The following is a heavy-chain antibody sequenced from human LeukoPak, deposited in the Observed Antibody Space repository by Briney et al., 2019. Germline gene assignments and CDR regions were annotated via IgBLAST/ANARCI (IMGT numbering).Heavy chain of an antibody. CDR2: INHSGST. CDR3: APGGDFWSGYDTS. V-gene: IGHV4-34*01. CDR1: WGSFSGYY. D-gene: IGHD3-3*01. J-gene: IGHJ4*02. Sequence: SETLSLTCAVYWGSFSGYYWSWIRQPPGKGLEWIGEINHSGSTNYNPSPKSRVTISVDTSKNQFSLKLSSVTAADTAVYYCAPGGDFWSGYDTSWGQGTLVTVSS.